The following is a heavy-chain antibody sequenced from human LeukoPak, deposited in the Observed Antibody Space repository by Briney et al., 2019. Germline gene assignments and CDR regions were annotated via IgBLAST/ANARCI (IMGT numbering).Heavy chain of an antibody. CDR2: IHYSGST. J-gene: IGHJ6*03. CDR3: ARRGSSGHYMDV. V-gene: IGHV4-39*01. D-gene: IGHD6-19*01. Sequence: SETLSLTCTVSGGSISSSSYYWGWIRQPPGKGLEWIGNIHYSGSTYYNPSLESRVTISVDTSKNQFSLKLNSVTVADTAVYYCARRGSSGHYMDVWGKGTTVTVSS. CDR1: GGSISSSSYY.